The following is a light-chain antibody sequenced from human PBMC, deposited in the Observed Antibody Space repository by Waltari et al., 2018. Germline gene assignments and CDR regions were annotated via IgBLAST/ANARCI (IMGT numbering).Light chain of an antibody. CDR1: QSISSH. CDR2: LTS. J-gene: IGKJ3*01. CDR3: QHHHIYHFT. Sequence: DIQMTQSPSSLSASVGDRVTITCRASQSISSHLNWYQQKPGKAPRLLIYLTSNLQSGVPSRFSGSGSGTDFSLTISSLQPEDFATYYCQHHHIYHFTFGPGTKVDIK. V-gene: IGKV1-39*01.